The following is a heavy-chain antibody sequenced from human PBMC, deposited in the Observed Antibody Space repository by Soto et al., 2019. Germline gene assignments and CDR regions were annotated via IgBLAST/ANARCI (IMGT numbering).Heavy chain of an antibody. Sequence: QVQLQESGPGLVKPSGTLSLTCAVSSGSISSSNWWSWVRQPPGKGLEWIGEIYHSGSTNDNPSLKSRVTISVDKSKNQFSLKLSSVTAADTAVYYCARSSARANPSHWYFDLWGRGTLVTVSS. CDR3: ARSSARANPSHWYFDL. D-gene: IGHD3-10*01. V-gene: IGHV4-4*02. CDR1: SGSISSSNW. CDR2: IYHSGST. J-gene: IGHJ2*01.